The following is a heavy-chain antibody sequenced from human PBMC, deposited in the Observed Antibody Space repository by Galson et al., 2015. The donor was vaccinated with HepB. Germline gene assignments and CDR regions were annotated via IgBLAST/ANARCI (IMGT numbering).Heavy chain of an antibody. CDR2: ISSGGTT. CDR1: GASISSDHFY. D-gene: IGHD3-16*01. Sequence: TLSLTCTVSGASISSDHFYWGWIRQTPGKGLEWIASISSGGTTYSNPSLQSRVTMSVDTSKNQFSLKLSSVTAADTAVYFCARRGHSYARGLYWGQGTLVTVSS. CDR3: ARRGHSYARGLY. J-gene: IGHJ4*02. V-gene: IGHV4-39*01.